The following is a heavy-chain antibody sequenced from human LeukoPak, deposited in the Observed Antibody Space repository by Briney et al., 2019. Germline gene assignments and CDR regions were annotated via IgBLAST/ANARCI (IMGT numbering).Heavy chain of an antibody. Sequence: SETLSLTCTVYGGSFSGYDWSWIRQSPGKGLEWIWEIHHSGSTNHNPSLKGRVTISGDTSKNQLSLKLTSVTDADTAVYYCARDGRIAVAGFQHWGQGTLVTVSS. CDR3: ARDGRIAVAGFQH. J-gene: IGHJ1*01. D-gene: IGHD6-19*01. CDR2: IHHSGST. V-gene: IGHV4-34*01. CDR1: GGSFSGYD.